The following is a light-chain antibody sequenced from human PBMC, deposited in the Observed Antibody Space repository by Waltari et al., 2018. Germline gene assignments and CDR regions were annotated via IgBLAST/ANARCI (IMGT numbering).Light chain of an antibody. J-gene: IGKJ2*01. V-gene: IGKV4-1*01. CDR2: WAS. CDR1: QSVLYCSNNRNY. CDR3: QQYYSTPYT. Sequence: DIVMTQSPDSLAVSMGEKATINCKSSQSVLYCSNNRNYLACYQQKPRQPPKLLIYWASTGESGVPDRFSGSGSGTDFTLTISSLQAEDVAGYYCQQYYSTPYTFGQGTKLEIK.